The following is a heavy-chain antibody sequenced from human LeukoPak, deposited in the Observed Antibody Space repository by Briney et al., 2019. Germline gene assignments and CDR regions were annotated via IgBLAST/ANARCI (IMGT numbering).Heavy chain of an antibody. CDR3: ARDFDTSGWYYFDY. D-gene: IGHD6-19*01. CDR2: INPSTGST. J-gene: IGHJ4*02. CDR1: GYTFISYY. V-gene: IGHV1-46*01. Sequence: ASVKVSCRASGYTFISYYMHWVRQLPGQGLEWMGIINPSTGSTGYAQKFQGRVTMTRDTSTSTVYMELSSLRSEDTAVYYCARDFDTSGWYYFDYWGQGTLVTVSS.